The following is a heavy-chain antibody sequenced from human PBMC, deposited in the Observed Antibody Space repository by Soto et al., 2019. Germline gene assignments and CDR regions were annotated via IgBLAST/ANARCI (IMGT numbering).Heavy chain of an antibody. Sequence: QVQLHEPGPVLLKPSETLSLTCTVSDVSTGRFFWKWFRQPPGKGLEWIGIFDSSGTTTYNASLEIQITMTLGTFKSSCSLVVNSVTATGTAGYYCARDSGWLTDHWGQGTQVTVST. CDR1: DVSTGRFF. D-gene: IGHD6-19*01. V-gene: IGHV4-4*09. CDR3: ARDSGWLTDH. CDR2: FDSSGTT. J-gene: IGHJ4*02.